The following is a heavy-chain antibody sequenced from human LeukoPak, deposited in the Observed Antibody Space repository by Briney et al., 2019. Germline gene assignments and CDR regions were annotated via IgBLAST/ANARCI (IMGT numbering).Heavy chain of an antibody. CDR2: INPNSGGT. D-gene: IGHD3-3*01. CDR3: ARVTSHYDFWSGFDY. J-gene: IGHJ4*02. V-gene: IGHV1-2*02. CDR1: GYTFTGYY. Sequence: ASVKVSCKASGYTFTGYYMHWVRRAPGQGLEWMGWINPNSGGTNYAQKFQGRVTMTRDTSISTAYMELSRLRSDDTAVYYCARVTSHYDFWSGFDYWGQGTLVTVSS.